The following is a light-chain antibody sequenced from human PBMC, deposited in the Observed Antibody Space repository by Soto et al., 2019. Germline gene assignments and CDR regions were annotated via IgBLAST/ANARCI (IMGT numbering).Light chain of an antibody. V-gene: IGKV1-5*03. J-gene: IGKJ5*01. CDR2: KAS. Sequence: WYQQKPGKAPKLLIYKASTLKSGVPSRFSGSGSGTEFTLTISSLEPEDAAVYYCQQRSNWPPITFGQGTRLEIK. CDR3: QQRSNWPPIT.